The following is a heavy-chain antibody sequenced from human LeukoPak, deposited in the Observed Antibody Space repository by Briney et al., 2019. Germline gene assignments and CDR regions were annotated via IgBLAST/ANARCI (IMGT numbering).Heavy chain of an antibody. CDR2: INGRGDNT. D-gene: IGHD2/OR15-2a*01. Sequence: GGSLKLSCAASGVIISSYAMSWVRQAPGKGLEWVSAINGRGDNTYYADFVKGRFTISRDNSKSTVYLQMNSLRTEDTAVYYCAKDRVSPGFNWFDPWGQGTLVTVSS. CDR3: AKDRVSPGFNWFDP. J-gene: IGHJ5*02. V-gene: IGHV3-23*01. CDR1: GVIISSYA.